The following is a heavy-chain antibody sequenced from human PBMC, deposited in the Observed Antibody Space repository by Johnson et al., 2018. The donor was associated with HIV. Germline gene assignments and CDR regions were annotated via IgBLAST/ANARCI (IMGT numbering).Heavy chain of an antibody. D-gene: IGHD6-13*01. CDR2: ISGSGGST. J-gene: IGHJ3*02. V-gene: IGHV3-23*04. CDR1: GFTFTYYA. Sequence: VQLVESGGGLVQPGGSLRLSCAASGFTFTYYAMSWVRQAPGKGLEWVSGISGSGGSTYYADSVKGRFTISRDNSKNTLFLQINSLRAEDTAVYYCAKHSSSWYDDAFDIWGQGTMVTVSS. CDR3: AKHSSSWYDDAFDI.